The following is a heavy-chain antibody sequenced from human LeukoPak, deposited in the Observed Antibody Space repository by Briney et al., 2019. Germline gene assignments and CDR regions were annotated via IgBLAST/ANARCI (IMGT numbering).Heavy chain of an antibody. D-gene: IGHD5-18*01. Sequence: SETLSLTCAVSGGSISSSNWWSWVRQSPGKGLEWIGEIYHSGSTNYNPSLKSRVTISVDKSKTQFSLNLSSVTAADTAVYYCARDAGYSYGYDYWGQGTLVTVSS. CDR2: IYHSGST. J-gene: IGHJ4*02. CDR3: ARDAGYSYGYDY. V-gene: IGHV4-4*02. CDR1: GGSISSSNW.